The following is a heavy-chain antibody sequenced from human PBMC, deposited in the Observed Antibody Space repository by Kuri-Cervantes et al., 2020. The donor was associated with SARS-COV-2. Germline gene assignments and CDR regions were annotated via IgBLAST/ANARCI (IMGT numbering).Heavy chain of an antibody. Sequence: GESLKISCAASGFTFSSYAMSRVRQAPGKGLEWVSAISGSGGSTYYADSVKGRFTISRDNSKNTLYLQMNNLRAEDTAVYYCAKDPYDFWSGYYLYYFDYCGQGTLVTVSS. CDR1: GFTFSSYA. D-gene: IGHD3-3*01. CDR3: AKDPYDFWSGYYLYYFDY. J-gene: IGHJ4*02. CDR2: ISGSGGST. V-gene: IGHV3-23*01.